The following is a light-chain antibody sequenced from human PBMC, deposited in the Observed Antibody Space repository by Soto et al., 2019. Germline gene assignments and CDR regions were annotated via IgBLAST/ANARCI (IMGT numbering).Light chain of an antibody. V-gene: IGLV1-40*01. Sequence: QSVLTQPPSVSGAPGQRVTISCTGSSPNIGAGYDVHWYQQLPGTAPKLVIYGNNNRPSGVPDRFSGSKSGTSASLAITGLQAEDEADYYCQSYDSSLSGYVFGTGPKLTVL. CDR2: GNN. CDR1: SPNIGAGYD. J-gene: IGLJ1*01. CDR3: QSYDSSLSGYV.